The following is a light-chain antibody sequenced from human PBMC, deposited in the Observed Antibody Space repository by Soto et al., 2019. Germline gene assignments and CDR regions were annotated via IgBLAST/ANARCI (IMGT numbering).Light chain of an antibody. V-gene: IGLV3-9*01. CDR2: RDT. J-gene: IGLJ1*01. Sequence: SSELTQPLSVSVALGQTARITCGGNNIGSQTVHWYQQKPGQAPVLVIYRDTNRPSGIPERFSGSNSGNTATLTISGAQAGDEADYYCQVWDSSTANVFGPGTKLTVL. CDR3: QVWDSSTANV. CDR1: NIGSQT.